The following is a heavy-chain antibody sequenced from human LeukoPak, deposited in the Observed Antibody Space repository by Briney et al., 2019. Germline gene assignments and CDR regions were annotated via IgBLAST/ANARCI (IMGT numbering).Heavy chain of an antibody. V-gene: IGHV4-59*01. D-gene: IGHD6-19*01. CDR3: ARGNGGIAVADTSAFDI. J-gene: IGHJ3*02. CDR1: GGSISSYY. Sequence: PSETLSLTCTVSGGSISSYYWSWIRQPPGKGLEWIGYIYYSGSTNYNPSLKSRVTISVDTSKNQFSLKLSSVTAADTAVYYCARGNGGIAVADTSAFDIWGQGTMVTVPS. CDR2: IYYSGST.